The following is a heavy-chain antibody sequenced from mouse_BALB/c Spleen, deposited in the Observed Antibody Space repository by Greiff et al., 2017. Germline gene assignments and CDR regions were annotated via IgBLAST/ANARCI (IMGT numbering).Heavy chain of an antibody. CDR3: GRGGLGRGGRAMDY. V-gene: IGHV1-18*01. D-gene: IGHD4-1*01. Sequence: EVQLQPSGPELVLPGASMKISCKASAYSFTGYTMNWVTQSHGKNLEWIGLIIPYIGGTRYNQKVKGNATLTVDKSSGTAYMGLLSLTSEDSAVYYCGRGGLGRGGRAMDYRGQGTSVTVSS. CDR2: IIPYIGGT. CDR1: AYSFTGYT. J-gene: IGHJ4*01.